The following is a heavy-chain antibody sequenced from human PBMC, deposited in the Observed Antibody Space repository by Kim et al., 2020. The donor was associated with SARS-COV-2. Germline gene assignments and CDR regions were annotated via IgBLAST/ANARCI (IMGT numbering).Heavy chain of an antibody. D-gene: IGHD3-10*01. V-gene: IGHV3-33*01. CDR1: GFTFSSYG. Sequence: GGSLRLSFAASGFTFSSYGMHWVRQAPGKGLEWVAVIWYDGSNKYYADSVKGRFTISRDNSKNTLYLQMNSLGAEETAVYYCQTYYYGSGSLDFDYWAQGTLVTVSS. J-gene: IGHJ4*02. CDR2: IWYDGSNK. CDR3: QTYYYGSGSLDFDY.